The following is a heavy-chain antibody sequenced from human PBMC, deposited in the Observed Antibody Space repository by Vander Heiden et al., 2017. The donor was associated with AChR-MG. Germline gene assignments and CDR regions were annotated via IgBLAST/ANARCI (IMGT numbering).Heavy chain of an antibody. CDR3: ARDLSCDGGGCRDY. V-gene: IGHV1-46*01. D-gene: IGHD2-21*01. Sequence: QVQLVQSGAEVKRPGASVKVSCKASGYTFINYYIHWVRQAPGQGLEWMGIINPRSGDGNYAEKFQDRVTMTSDTSTATVYMEISSLRQEDTAIYYCARDLSCDGGGCRDYCGQGALVTVSS. CDR1: GYTFINYY. CDR2: INPRSGDG. J-gene: IGHJ4*02.